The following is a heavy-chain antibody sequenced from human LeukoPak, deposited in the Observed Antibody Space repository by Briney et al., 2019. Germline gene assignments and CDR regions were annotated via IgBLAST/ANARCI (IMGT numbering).Heavy chain of an antibody. CDR2: ISGSGGST. D-gene: IGHD5-12*01. J-gene: IGHJ4*02. CDR3: AKGTEIVGSGTDY. CDR1: GFTFSNYV. Sequence: GGSLRLSCAASGFTFSNYVMTWVRQAPGKGLEWVSTISGSGGSTYYADSVKGRFTISRDNSKNTLYLQVNSLRAEDTAVYYCAKGTEIVGSGTDYWGQGTLVTVSS. V-gene: IGHV3-23*01.